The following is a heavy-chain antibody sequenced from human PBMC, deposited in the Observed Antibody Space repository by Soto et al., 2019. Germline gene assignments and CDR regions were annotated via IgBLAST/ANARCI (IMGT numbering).Heavy chain of an antibody. Sequence: SVKVSCKASGGTFSSYAISWVRQAPGQGLEWMGGIIPIFGTANYAQKFQGRVTITADESTSTAYMELSSLRSEDTAVYYCARDGLSSEEYSSSSDYYGMDVWGQGTTVTVSS. CDR3: ARDGLSSEEYSSSSDYYGMDV. CDR1: GGTFSSYA. D-gene: IGHD6-6*01. CDR2: IIPIFGTA. J-gene: IGHJ6*02. V-gene: IGHV1-69*13.